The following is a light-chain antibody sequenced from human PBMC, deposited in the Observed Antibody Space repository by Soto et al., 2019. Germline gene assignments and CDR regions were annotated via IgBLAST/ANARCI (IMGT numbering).Light chain of an antibody. CDR2: GAS. CDR3: QQYKDWPTT. V-gene: IGKV3-15*01. CDR1: QSVSTT. J-gene: IGKJ1*01. Sequence: EIVMTQSPATLSVTQGERATLSCRASQSVSTTVAWYHQKPGQAPRLLVYGASTRATGIPARFSGSGAGTDFTLTITSLQSEDFGVDFCQQYKDWPTTFGQGTKVDIK.